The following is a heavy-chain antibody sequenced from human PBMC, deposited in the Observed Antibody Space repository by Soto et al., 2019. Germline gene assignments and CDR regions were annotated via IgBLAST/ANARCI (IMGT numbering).Heavy chain of an antibody. CDR2: IYYSGST. Sequence: VQLQESGPGLVKPSETLSLTCTVSGGSISSYYWSWIRQPPGKGLEWIGYIYYSGSTNYNPSLKIRVTISVDTSKNQFSLKLSSVTAADTAVYYCARGGVVWTFDYWGQGTLVTVSS. CDR3: ARGGVVWTFDY. CDR1: GGSISSYY. V-gene: IGHV4-59*01. J-gene: IGHJ4*02. D-gene: IGHD2-8*02.